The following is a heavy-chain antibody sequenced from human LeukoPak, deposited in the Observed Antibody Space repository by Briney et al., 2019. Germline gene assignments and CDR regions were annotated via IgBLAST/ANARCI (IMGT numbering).Heavy chain of an antibody. Sequence: KPSETLSLTXTVSGGSISSYYWSWIRQPAGKGLEWIGRIYTSGSTNYNPSLKSRVTISVDTFKNQLSLKLSSVTAADTAVYYCARCSTGTYYYYYYMDVWGKGTTVTVSS. V-gene: IGHV4-4*07. CDR2: IYTSGST. J-gene: IGHJ6*03. D-gene: IGHD1-1*01. CDR3: ARCSTGTYYYYYYMDV. CDR1: GGSISSYY.